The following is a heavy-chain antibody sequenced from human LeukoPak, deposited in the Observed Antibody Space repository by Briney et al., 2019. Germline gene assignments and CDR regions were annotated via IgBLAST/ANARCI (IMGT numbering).Heavy chain of an antibody. Sequence: GGSLRLSCAASGFTFSSYWMSWVRQAPGKGLEWVANIKQDGSEKYYVDSVKGRFTISRDNAKNSLYLQMNSLRAEDTAVYYCAKGSHDSSGYSRFDPWGQGTLVTVSS. CDR1: GFTFSSYW. V-gene: IGHV3-7*03. CDR3: AKGSHDSSGYSRFDP. CDR2: IKQDGSEK. J-gene: IGHJ5*02. D-gene: IGHD3-22*01.